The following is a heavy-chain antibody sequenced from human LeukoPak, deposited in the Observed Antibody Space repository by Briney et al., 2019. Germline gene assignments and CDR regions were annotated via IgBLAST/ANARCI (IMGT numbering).Heavy chain of an antibody. CDR2: IIPILGIA. J-gene: IGHJ3*02. D-gene: IGHD2-15*01. CDR3: AREHCSGGSCYSLAFDI. Sequence: SVKVSCKASGGTFSSYTISWVRQVPGQGLEWMGRIIPILGIANYAQKFQGRVTITADKSTSTAYMELSSLRSEDTAVYYCAREHCSGGSCYSLAFDIWGQGTMVTVSS. V-gene: IGHV1-69*02. CDR1: GGTFSSYT.